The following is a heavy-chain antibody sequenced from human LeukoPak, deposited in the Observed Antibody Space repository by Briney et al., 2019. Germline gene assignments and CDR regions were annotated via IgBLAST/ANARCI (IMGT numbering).Heavy chain of an antibody. Sequence: KPSETLSLTCTVSGGSISSYYWSWIRQPPGKGLEWIGYIYYSGSTNYNPSLKSRVTISVDTSKNQFSLKLSSVTAADTAVYYCAQGPRAYPNYWGQGTLVTVSS. CDR2: IYYSGST. V-gene: IGHV4-59*01. J-gene: IGHJ4*02. CDR3: AQGPRAYPNY. CDR1: GGSISSYY. D-gene: IGHD3-10*01.